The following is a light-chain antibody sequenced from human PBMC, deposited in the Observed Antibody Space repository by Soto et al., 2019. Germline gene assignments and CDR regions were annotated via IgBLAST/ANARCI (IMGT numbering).Light chain of an antibody. J-gene: IGKJ4*01. CDR2: GAS. V-gene: IGKV1-6*01. Sequence: AIQMTQFPHSLSASVGDRVTITCRASQGIRNDLGWYQQKSGRAPKLLIFGASTLQSGVPSRFSGSGSGTDFTLTISSLQPEDSAVYYGQQVKGFPLTFGGGTKVDIK. CDR3: QQVKGFPLT. CDR1: QGIRND.